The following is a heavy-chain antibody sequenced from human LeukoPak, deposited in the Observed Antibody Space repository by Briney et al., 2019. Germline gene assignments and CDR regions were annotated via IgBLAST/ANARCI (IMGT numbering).Heavy chain of an antibody. CDR3: AREGLMQLVPWGDFDI. CDR2: TYYRSKWYN. V-gene: IGHV6-1*01. CDR1: GDSVSSNSAA. Sequence: SQTLSLTCAISGDSVSSNSAAWNWIRQSPSRGLEWLGRTYYRSKWYNDYAVSVKSRITINPDTSKNQFSLQLNSVTPEDTAVYYCAREGLMQLVPWGDFDIWAKGQWSPSLQ. D-gene: IGHD6-13*01. J-gene: IGHJ3*02.